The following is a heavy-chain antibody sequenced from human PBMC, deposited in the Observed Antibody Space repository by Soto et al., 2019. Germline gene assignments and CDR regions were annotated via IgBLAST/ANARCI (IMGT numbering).Heavy chain of an antibody. D-gene: IGHD3-10*01. J-gene: IGHJ4*02. Sequence: QMQLVESGGGVVQPGRSLRLSCVGSGFSFSISDMPWLRQTPGKGLEWVAVISYDGTIKFYTDSLKGRFTISRDNSKNTVYLQMSSLRPEDTAVYFCARNGAGSYFNYWGQGTLVTVSS. V-gene: IGHV3-30*03. CDR2: ISYDGTIK. CDR1: GFSFSISD. CDR3: ARNGAGSYFNY.